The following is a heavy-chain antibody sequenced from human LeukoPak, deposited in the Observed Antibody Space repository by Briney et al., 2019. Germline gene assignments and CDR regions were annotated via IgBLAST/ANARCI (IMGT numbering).Heavy chain of an antibody. CDR1: GFTFSSYS. V-gene: IGHV3-48*04. CDR3: ARGPITIFGVVNYYFDY. Sequence: PGGSLRLSCAASGFTFSSYSMNWVRQAPGKGLEWVSYISSSSSTIYYADSVKGRFTISRDNAKNSLYLQMNSLRAEDTAVYYCARGPITIFGVVNYYFDYWGQGTLVTVSS. CDR2: ISSSSSTI. D-gene: IGHD3-3*01. J-gene: IGHJ4*02.